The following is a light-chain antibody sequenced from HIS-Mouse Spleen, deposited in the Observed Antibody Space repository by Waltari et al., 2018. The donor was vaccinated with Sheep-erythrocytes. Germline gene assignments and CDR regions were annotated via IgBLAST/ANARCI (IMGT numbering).Light chain of an antibody. CDR1: ALPKKS. CDR2: EDS. J-gene: IGLJ3*02. CDR3: YSTDSSGNHWV. Sequence: SYELTQPPSVPVSPEQTARIPCSGDALPKKSAYLYQQKSGQAPVLVIYEDSKRPSGIPERFSGSSSGTMATLTISGAQVEDDADYYWYSTDSSGNHWVFGGGTKLTVL. V-gene: IGLV3-10*01.